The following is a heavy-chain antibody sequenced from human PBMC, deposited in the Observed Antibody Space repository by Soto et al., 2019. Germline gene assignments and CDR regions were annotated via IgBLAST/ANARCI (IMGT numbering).Heavy chain of an antibody. Sequence: SETLSLTCSVSGGSVATGGTYWSWARLLPGKGLQWVGYIYYTGAAYYNPALQSRVTISLDTSENQFSLKLTSVTAADTAVYYCASVTCNTISFDFWGQGRQVTVSS. D-gene: IGHD2-2*01. CDR3: ASVTCNTISFDF. V-gene: IGHV4-31*03. CDR2: IYYTGAA. J-gene: IGHJ4*02. CDR1: GGSVATGGTY.